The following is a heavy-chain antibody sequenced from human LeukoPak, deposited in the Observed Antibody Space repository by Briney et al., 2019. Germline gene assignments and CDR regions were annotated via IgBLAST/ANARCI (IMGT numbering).Heavy chain of an antibody. Sequence: PGGSLRLSCAASGFTPGNHWMSWVRQAPGKGLEWVANINQDGSEKYYVDSVKGRFTISRDNAKNSLYLQMNGLRAEDTAVYYCGRAYGAGSCDYWGQGTLVTVSS. CDR2: INQDGSEK. D-gene: IGHD3-10*01. CDR3: GRAYGAGSCDY. V-gene: IGHV3-7*01. J-gene: IGHJ4*02. CDR1: GFTPGNHW.